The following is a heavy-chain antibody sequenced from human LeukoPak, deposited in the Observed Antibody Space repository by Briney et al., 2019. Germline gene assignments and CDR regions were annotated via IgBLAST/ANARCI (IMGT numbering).Heavy chain of an antibody. CDR1: GFSFSSYA. D-gene: IGHD2-15*01. CDR3: AKDGGNIVVVVAPMHY. V-gene: IGHV3-23*01. J-gene: IGHJ4*02. Sequence: GGSLRLSCAASGFSFSSYAMSWVRQAPGKGLEWVSSISGSGGSTNYADSVKGRFTISRDNSRNTLYLQMNSLRVEDTAVYYCAKDGGNIVVVVAPMHYWGQGTLVTVSS. CDR2: ISGSGGST.